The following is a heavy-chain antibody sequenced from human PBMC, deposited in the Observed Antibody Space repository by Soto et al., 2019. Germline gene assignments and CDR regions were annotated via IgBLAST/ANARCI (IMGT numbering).Heavy chain of an antibody. CDR1: GGSVSSGSYY. Sequence: SETPSLTCTVSGGSVSSGSYYWSWIRQPPGKGLEWIGYIYYSGSTNYNPSLKSRVTISVDTSKNTLYLQMNSLRAEDTAVYYCAREGPTGIDRGKVPYYFDYWGQGTLVTVSS. D-gene: IGHD1-1*01. V-gene: IGHV4-61*01. CDR2: IYYSGST. CDR3: AREGPTGIDRGKVPYYFDY. J-gene: IGHJ4*02.